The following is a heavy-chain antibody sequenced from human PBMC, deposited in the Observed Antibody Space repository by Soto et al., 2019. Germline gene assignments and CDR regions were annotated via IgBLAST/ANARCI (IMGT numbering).Heavy chain of an antibody. Sequence: TSETLSLTCTVSDGSIRNFYWSWIRQPPGKGLEWIGYISSSGKTKYNPSLKSRVSIQVETSKNQFSLNLTSVTAADTAVYYCARAPMVLTRSYFDSWGQGTPVTVS. CDR2: ISSSGKT. D-gene: IGHD3-22*01. V-gene: IGHV4-59*01. J-gene: IGHJ4*02. CDR1: DGSIRNFY. CDR3: ARAPMVLTRSYFDS.